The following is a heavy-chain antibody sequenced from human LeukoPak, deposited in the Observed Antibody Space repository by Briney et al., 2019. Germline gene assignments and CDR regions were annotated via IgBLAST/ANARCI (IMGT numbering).Heavy chain of an antibody. CDR3: ARGSAEKYYYDSSGYYYSYFQH. D-gene: IGHD3-22*01. CDR1: GGSFSGYY. J-gene: IGHJ1*01. CDR2: INHSGST. Sequence: PSETLSLTCAVYGGSFSGYYWSWIRQPPGKGLEWIGEINHSGSTNYNPSLKSRVTISVDTSKNQFSLKLSSVTAADTAVYYCARGSAEKYYYDSSGYYYSYFQHWGQGTLVTVSS. V-gene: IGHV4-34*01.